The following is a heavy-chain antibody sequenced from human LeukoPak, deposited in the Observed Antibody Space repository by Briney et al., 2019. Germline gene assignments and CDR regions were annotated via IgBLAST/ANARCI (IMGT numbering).Heavy chain of an antibody. V-gene: IGHV3-15*01. Sequence: PGGSLRLSCAASGFTFSNAWMNWVRQAPGKGMEWVGRIKSKGDGGTTDYAAPVKGRFTISRDDSKNTVYLQMNSLETEDTAVYYGTRYSSGWYWGQGTMVTVSS. CDR3: TRYSSGWY. CDR1: GFTFSNAW. J-gene: IGHJ4*02. CDR2: IKSKGDGGTT. D-gene: IGHD6-19*01.